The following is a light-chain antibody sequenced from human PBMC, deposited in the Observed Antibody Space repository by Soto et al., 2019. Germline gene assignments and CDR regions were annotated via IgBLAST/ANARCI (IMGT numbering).Light chain of an antibody. V-gene: IGKV1-8*01. CDR3: QQYDSYPRLT. J-gene: IGKJ4*01. CDR1: QGISSY. Sequence: AIRMTQSPSSFSASTGDRVTITCRARQGISSYLAWYQQKPGKAPKLLIYAASTLQSGVPSRFSGSGSGTDFTLTISCLQSEDFATYYCQQYDSYPRLTFGRGTKVEIK. CDR2: AAS.